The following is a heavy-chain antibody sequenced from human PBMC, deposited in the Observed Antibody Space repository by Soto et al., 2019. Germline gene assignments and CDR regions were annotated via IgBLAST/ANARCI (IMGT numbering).Heavy chain of an antibody. V-gene: IGHV3-30-3*01. D-gene: IGHD5-18*01. CDR3: ARTYLAYYSYDYYFDY. CDR2: ISYDGSNK. J-gene: IGHJ4*02. Sequence: GGSLRLSCAASGFTFSSYAMHWVRQAPGKGLEWVAVISYDGSNKYYADSVKGRFTISRDNSKNTLYLQMNSLRAEDTAVYYCARTYLAYYSYDYYFDYWGQGTLVTVSS. CDR1: GFTFSSYA.